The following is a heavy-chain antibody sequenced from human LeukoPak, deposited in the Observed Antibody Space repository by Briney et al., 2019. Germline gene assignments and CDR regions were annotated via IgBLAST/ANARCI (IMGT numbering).Heavy chain of an antibody. Sequence: PGGSLRLSCVGSGFTFSTYAMSWVRQPAGKGPQWVAGMSGNGGVKYYADFVKGRFAISRDNSKNTLFLQMNTQRAEDTAIYYCAKDPTAVLASFDLWGQGTLVTVSS. V-gene: IGHV3-23*01. CDR2: MSGNGGVK. J-gene: IGHJ3*01. D-gene: IGHD2-8*02. CDR1: GFTFSTYA. CDR3: AKDPTAVLASFDL.